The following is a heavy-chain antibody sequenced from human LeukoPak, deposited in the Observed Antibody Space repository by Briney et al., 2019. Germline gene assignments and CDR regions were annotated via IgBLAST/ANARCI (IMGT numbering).Heavy chain of an antibody. D-gene: IGHD3-9*01. Sequence: GGSLRLSCAASGFTFSSYWMHWVRQAPGKGLEWVAVISYDGSNKYYADSVKGRFTISRDNSKNTLYLQMNSLRAEDTAVYYCAKDLLLRYFDWSFDYWGQGTLVTVSS. J-gene: IGHJ4*02. CDR2: ISYDGSNK. V-gene: IGHV3-30*18. CDR3: AKDLLLRYFDWSFDY. CDR1: GFTFSSYW.